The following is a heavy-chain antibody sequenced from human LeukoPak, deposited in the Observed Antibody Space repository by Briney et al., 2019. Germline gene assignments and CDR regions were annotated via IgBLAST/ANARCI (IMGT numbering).Heavy chain of an antibody. J-gene: IGHJ4*02. V-gene: IGHV3-23*01. CDR1: GFTFSNSA. Sequence: PGGSLRLSCAASGFTFSNSAMSWVRQAPGKGLEWVSAISGSGGGTYYAESGKGRFTISRDNSKNTLYVQMNSLRAADTAVYYCAKAAGRGYNYGDYFDYWGQGTLVTVSS. CDR2: ISGSGGGT. D-gene: IGHD5-18*01. CDR3: AKAAGRGYNYGDYFDY.